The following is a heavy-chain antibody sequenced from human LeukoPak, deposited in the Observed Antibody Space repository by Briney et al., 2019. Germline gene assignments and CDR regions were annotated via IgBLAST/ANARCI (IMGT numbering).Heavy chain of an antibody. J-gene: IGHJ4*02. D-gene: IGHD2-8*01. CDR3: ARDLMTSDDFDY. CDR1: GDSISSSNW. Sequence: PSETLSLTCAVSGDSISSSNWWTWVRQPPGKGLEWIGEIYHSGSTNYNPSLKSRVTISVDKSKNQFPLKLSSVTAADTAVYYCARDLMTSDDFDYWGQGTLVTVSS. V-gene: IGHV4-4*02. CDR2: IYHSGST.